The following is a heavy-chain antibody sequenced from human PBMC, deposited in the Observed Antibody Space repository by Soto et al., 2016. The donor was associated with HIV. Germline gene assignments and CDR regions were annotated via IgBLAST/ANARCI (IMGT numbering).Heavy chain of an antibody. V-gene: IGHV1-8*03. J-gene: IGHJ3*02. Sequence: QVQLVQSGAEVKKPGASVKVSCKASGYTFTSYDINWVRQATGQGLEWMGWMNPNSGNTGYAQKFQGRVTITRNTSISTAYMELSSLRSEDTAVYYCARALAARLLWFGDRKAFDIWAKGQWSPSLQ. CDR1: GYTFTSYD. D-gene: IGHD3-10*01. CDR3: ARALAARLLWFGDRKAFDI. CDR2: MNPNSGNT.